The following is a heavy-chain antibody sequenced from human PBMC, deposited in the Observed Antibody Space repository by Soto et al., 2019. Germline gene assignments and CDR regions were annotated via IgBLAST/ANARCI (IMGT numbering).Heavy chain of an antibody. CDR3: ARGGGTGTTDY. V-gene: IGHV4-39*01. Sequence: PSETLSLTCTVSGGSISSSSYYWGWIRQPPGKGLEWIGSIYYSGSTYYNPSLKSRVTISVDTSKNQFSLKLSSVTAADTAVYYCARGGGTGTTDYWGQGTLVTVSS. CDR1: GGSISSSSYY. J-gene: IGHJ4*02. D-gene: IGHD1-1*01. CDR2: IYYSGST.